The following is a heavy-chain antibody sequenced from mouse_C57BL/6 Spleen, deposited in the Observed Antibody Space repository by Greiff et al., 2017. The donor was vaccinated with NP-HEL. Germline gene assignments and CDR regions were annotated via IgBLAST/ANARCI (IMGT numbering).Heavy chain of an antibody. J-gene: IGHJ3*01. V-gene: IGHV2-9*01. CDR2: IWGGGST. Sequence: VQLQQSGPGLVAPSQSLSITCTASGFSLTTYGVDWVRQPPGQGLEWLGVIWGGGSTNDNSALMSRLSISKDNSKSQVFLKMNSLQTDDTAMYYCAKHGYYGSSYETWFAYWGQGTLVTVSA. CDR3: AKHGYYGSSYETWFAY. D-gene: IGHD1-1*01. CDR1: GFSLTTYG.